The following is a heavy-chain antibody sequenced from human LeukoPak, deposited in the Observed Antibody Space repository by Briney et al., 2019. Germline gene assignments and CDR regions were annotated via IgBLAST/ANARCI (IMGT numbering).Heavy chain of an antibody. CDR3: ARTTTLFYYYGMDV. CDR2: INHSGST. CDR1: GGSFSGYY. Sequence: TSETLSLTCAVYGGSFSGYYWSWIRQPPGKGLEWIGEINHSGSTNYNPSLKSRVTISVDTSKNQFSLKLSSVTAADTAVYYCARTTTLFYYYGMDVWGQGITVTVSS. J-gene: IGHJ6*02. D-gene: IGHD1-1*01. V-gene: IGHV4-34*01.